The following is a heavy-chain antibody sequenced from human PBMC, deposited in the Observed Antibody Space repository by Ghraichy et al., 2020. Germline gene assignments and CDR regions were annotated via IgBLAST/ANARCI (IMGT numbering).Heavy chain of an antibody. Sequence: SVKVSCKASGGTFSSYAISWVRQAPGQGLEWMGGIIPIFGTANYAQKFQGRVTITADESTSTAYMELSSLRSEDTAVYYCARYGYCSGGSCSFGGFDYWGQGTLVTVSS. CDR3: ARYGYCSGGSCSFGGFDY. CDR2: IIPIFGTA. CDR1: GGTFSSYA. V-gene: IGHV1-69*13. D-gene: IGHD2-15*01. J-gene: IGHJ4*02.